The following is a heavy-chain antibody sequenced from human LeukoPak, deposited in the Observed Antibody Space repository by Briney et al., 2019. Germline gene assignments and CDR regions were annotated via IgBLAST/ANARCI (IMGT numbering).Heavy chain of an antibody. CDR3: AKDIRRGDNYGYDQFAF. V-gene: IGHV3-30*02. J-gene: IGHJ4*02. D-gene: IGHD5-18*01. Sequence: GGSLRLSCAASGFTFTSYGMHWVRQAPGKGLEWVAFIEYDGTNKYYADSVKGRFTISRDNSKKTVYLQMNSLRAETTALYYCAKDIRRGDNYGYDQFAFWGQGTLVTVSS. CDR1: GFTFTSYG. CDR2: IEYDGTNK.